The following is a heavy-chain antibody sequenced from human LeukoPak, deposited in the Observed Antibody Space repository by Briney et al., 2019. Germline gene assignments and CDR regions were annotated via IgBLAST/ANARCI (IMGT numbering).Heavy chain of an antibody. D-gene: IGHD6-6*01. CDR2: IIPIFGTA. J-gene: IGHJ5*02. CDR1: GGTFSSYA. CDR3: ARSSIAARYNWFDP. V-gene: IGHV1-69*05. Sequence: VASVKVSCKASGGTFSSYAISWVRQAPGQGLEWIGGIIPIFGTANYAQKFQGRVTITTDESTSTAYMELSSLRSEDTAVYYCARSSIAARYNWFDPWGQGTLVTVSS.